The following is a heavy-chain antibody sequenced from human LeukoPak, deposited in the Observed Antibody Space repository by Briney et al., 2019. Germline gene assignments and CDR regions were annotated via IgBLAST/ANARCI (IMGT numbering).Heavy chain of an antibody. D-gene: IGHD3-10*01. CDR2: ISGTVVTT. V-gene: IGHV3-23*01. Sequence: GGSLRLSCAASGFTFSSYAMSWVRQAPGKGLEWVSSISGTVVTTYYADSVKGRFTISRDNSKNTLYLQMNSLRAEDTAVYYCAKTPGALRVNDWGQGTLVTVSS. J-gene: IGHJ4*02. CDR1: GFTFSSYA. CDR3: AKTPGALRVND.